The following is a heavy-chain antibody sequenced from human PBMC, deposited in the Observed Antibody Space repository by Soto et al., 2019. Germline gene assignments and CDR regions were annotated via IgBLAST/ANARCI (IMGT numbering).Heavy chain of an antibody. CDR3: AKVRGYASGWRYFDY. D-gene: IGHD5-18*01. CDR2: IFHSGST. V-gene: IGHV4-38-2*01. CDR1: GYSISSGYY. Sequence: SETLSLTCAVSGYSISSGYYWGWIRQPPGKGLQWIGYIFHSGSTYYNPSLRSRVTISVDTSKNQFSLKVNSVTAADTAVYYCAKVRGYASGWRYFDYWGQGTLVTV. J-gene: IGHJ4*02.